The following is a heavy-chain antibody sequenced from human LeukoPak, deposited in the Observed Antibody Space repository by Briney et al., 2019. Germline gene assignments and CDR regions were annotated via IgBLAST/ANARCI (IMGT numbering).Heavy chain of an antibody. CDR2: IYYSGST. CDR3: ASPTENTAMGN. D-gene: IGHD5-18*01. J-gene: IGHJ4*02. V-gene: IGHV4-39*01. CDR1: GGSISSSSYY. Sequence: GSLRLSCTASGGSISSSSYYWGWIRQPPGKGLEWIGSIYYSGSTYYNPSLKSRVTISVDTSKNQFSLKLSSVTAADTAVYYCASPTENTAMGNWGQGTLVTVSS.